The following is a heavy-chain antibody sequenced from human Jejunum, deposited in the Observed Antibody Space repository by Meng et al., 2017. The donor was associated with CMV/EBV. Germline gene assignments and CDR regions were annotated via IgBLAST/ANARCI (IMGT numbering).Heavy chain of an antibody. J-gene: IGHJ5*02. CDR3: ARECVGEAYDCQWNYWFDP. V-gene: IGHV4-4*07. Sequence: QGELPEAGPGLGRSSETLSLTCSVSGGPISGYYWRWVRQPAGKRLEWIGRFHPGGTTNYNPSLENRITVSVDSSKNQFFLKLTSVTAADTAIYYCARECVGEAYDCQWNYWFDPWGRGTLVTVSS. CDR2: FHPGGTT. D-gene: IGHD3-16*01. CDR1: GGPISGYY.